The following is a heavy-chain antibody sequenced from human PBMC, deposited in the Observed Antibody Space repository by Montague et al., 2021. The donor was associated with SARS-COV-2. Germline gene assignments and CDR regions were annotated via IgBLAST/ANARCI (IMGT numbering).Heavy chain of an antibody. Sequence: SLRLSCAASGFTFSSYAMTWVRQAPGKGLEWVAVISYDGSNKYYADSVKGRFTISRDNSKNTLYLQMNSLRAEDTAVYYCARAYSGSYNDAFDIWGQGTMVTVSS. CDR3: ARAYSGSYNDAFDI. V-gene: IGHV3-30*04. CDR2: ISYDGSNK. CDR1: GFTFSSYA. J-gene: IGHJ3*02. D-gene: IGHD1-26*01.